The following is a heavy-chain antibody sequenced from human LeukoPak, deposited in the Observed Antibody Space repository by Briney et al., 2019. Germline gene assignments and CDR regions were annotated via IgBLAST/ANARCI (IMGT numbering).Heavy chain of an antibody. D-gene: IGHD4-17*01. CDR2: ISGSGGST. CDR1: GFTFSS. CDR3: AKSGRSYGDYYYFDY. Sequence: GGSLRLSCAASGFTFSSMNWVRQAPGKGLEWDSAISGSGGSTYYADSAKGRFTISRDNSKNTLYLQMNSVRAEDTAVYYCAKSGRSYGDYYYFDYWGQGTLVTVSS. J-gene: IGHJ4*02. V-gene: IGHV3-23*01.